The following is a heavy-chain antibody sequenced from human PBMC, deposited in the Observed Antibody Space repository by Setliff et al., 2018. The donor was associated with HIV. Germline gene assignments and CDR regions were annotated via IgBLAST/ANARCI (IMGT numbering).Heavy chain of an antibody. Sequence: PSETLSLTCSVSGGSISSHYWGWIRQPPGRGLEWIGYIMYNEGNNFNPSLKSRVTISVDTSKNESSLRLSSVTAADSAVYYCARVGHTRGYSGYDVYYYYMDVWGEGTTVTVSS. D-gene: IGHD5-12*01. CDR3: ARVGHTRGYSGYDVYYYYMDV. CDR2: IMYNEGN. V-gene: IGHV4-59*11. J-gene: IGHJ6*03. CDR1: GGSISSHY.